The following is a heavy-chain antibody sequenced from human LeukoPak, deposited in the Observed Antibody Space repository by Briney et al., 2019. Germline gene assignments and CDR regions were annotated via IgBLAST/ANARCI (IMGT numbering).Heavy chain of an antibody. J-gene: IGHJ5*02. CDR2: MNPNSGNT. V-gene: IGHV1-8*01. CDR1: GYTFTSYD. D-gene: IGHD2-15*01. Sequence: GASVKVSCKASGYTFTSYDINWVRQATGQGLEWMGCMNPNSGNTGYAQKFQGRVTMTRNTSISTAYMELSSLRSEDTAVYYCARGTYCSGGSCYSNWFDPWGQGTLVTVSP. CDR3: ARGTYCSGGSCYSNWFDP.